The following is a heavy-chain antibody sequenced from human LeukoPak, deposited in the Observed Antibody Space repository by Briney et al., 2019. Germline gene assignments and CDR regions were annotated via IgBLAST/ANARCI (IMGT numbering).Heavy chain of an antibody. D-gene: IGHD6-13*01. V-gene: IGHV1-69*06. CDR1: GGTFSSYA. CDR2: IIPIFGTA. CDR3: ARSLNSRLTDY. Sequence: GASVKVSCKASGGTFSSYAISWVRQAPGQGLEWMGGIIPIFGTANDAQKFQGRVTITADKSTSTAYMELSSLRSEDTAVYYCARSLNSRLTDYWGQGTLVTVSS. J-gene: IGHJ4*02.